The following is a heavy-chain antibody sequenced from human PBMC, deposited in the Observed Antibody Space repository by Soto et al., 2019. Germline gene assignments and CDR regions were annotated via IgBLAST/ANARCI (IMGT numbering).Heavy chain of an antibody. CDR2: IYYSGST. V-gene: IGHV4-59*08. J-gene: IGHJ4*02. CDR3: AGSFCSSTSCYDY. CDR1: GGSISSYY. Sequence: SETLSLTCTVSGGSISSYYWSWIRQPPGKGLEWIGYIYYSGSTNYNPSLKSRVTISVDTSKNQFSLKLSSVTAADTAVYYCAGSFCSSTSCYDYWGQGTLVTVSS. D-gene: IGHD2-2*01.